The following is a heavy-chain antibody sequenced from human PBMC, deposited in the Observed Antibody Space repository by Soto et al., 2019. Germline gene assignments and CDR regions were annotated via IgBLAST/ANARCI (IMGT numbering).Heavy chain of an antibody. J-gene: IGHJ4*02. Sequence: QVQLQESGPGLVKPSQTLSLTCSVSGGSISSGDYYWSWVRQPPGKGLEWIGHIYYTGSTYYNPSLKSXXTXSXXTSENQFSLKLSSVTAADTAIYYCARMRETTLFDYWGQGALVTVSS. CDR1: GGSISSGDYY. CDR3: ARMRETTLFDY. CDR2: IYYTGST. D-gene: IGHD4-17*01. V-gene: IGHV4-30-4*01.